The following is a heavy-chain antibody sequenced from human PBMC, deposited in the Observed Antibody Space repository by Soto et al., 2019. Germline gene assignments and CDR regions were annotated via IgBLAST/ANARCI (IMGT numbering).Heavy chain of an antibody. CDR1: GGSISSYY. CDR2: IYYSGST. D-gene: IGHD2-8*01. V-gene: IGHV4-59*01. Sequence: TLSLTRTVSGGSISSYYWSWVRQTPGKGLEWIGYIYYSGSTNYNPSLNSRVTITVDTSKNQFSLKLSSVTAADTVVYYCATSSVLYYYHYMDVWGKGTTVTVSS. J-gene: IGHJ6*03. CDR3: ATSSVLYYYHYMDV.